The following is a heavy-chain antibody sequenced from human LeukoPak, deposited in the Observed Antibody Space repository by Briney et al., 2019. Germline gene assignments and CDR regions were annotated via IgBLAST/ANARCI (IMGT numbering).Heavy chain of an antibody. V-gene: IGHV4-31*03. J-gene: IGHJ4*02. CDR1: GGSISSGGYY. CDR2: IYYSGST. D-gene: IGHD6-6*01. Sequence: SETLSLTCTVSGGSISSGGYYWSWIRQHPGKGLEWIGYIYYSGSTYYNPSLKSRVTISVDTSKNQFSLKLSSMTAADTAVYYCARDPGSSSGFDYWGQGTLVTVSS. CDR3: ARDPGSSSGFDY.